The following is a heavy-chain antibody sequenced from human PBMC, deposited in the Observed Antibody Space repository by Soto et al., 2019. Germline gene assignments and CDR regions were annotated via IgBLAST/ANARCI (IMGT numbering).Heavy chain of an antibody. CDR2: ISYDGSNK. J-gene: IGHJ4*02. CDR1: GFTFSASG. V-gene: IGHV3-30*18. CDR3: AKDNPTIAY. Sequence: QVQLVESGGGVVQPGTSLRLSCAPSGFTFSASGMHWVRQAPGKGPEWVAIISYDGSNKQYAGSVEGRFTISRDNSKNNLYLQMDNLRPEDTAIYYCAKDNPTIAYWGQGTLVTVSS. D-gene: IGHD1-1*01.